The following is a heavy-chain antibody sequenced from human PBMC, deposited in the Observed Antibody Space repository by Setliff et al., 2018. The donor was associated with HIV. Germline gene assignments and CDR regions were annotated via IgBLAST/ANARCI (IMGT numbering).Heavy chain of an antibody. D-gene: IGHD6-6*01. J-gene: IGHJ6*03. Sequence: ASVKVSCKSSGGSFNTFGLHWVRQAPGQGLEWMGGIIPIFGTANYAQKFQGRVTIIADKSTSTAYMELSSLRSEDTAVYYCATIPRPSYYYYYYMDVWGKGTTVTVS. CDR3: ATIPRPSYYYYYYMDV. V-gene: IGHV1-69*06. CDR2: IIPIFGTA. CDR1: GGSFNTFG.